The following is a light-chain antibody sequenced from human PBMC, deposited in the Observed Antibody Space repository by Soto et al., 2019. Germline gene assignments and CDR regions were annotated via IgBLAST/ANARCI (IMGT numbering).Light chain of an antibody. CDR2: EVS. V-gene: IGLV2-18*01. CDR1: STDFVSYNR. Sequence: QSVLAQPPSVSGSPGQSVTISCTGTSTDFVSYNRVSWYQQPPGTAPKLMIYEVSKRPSGVPDRFSGSKSGNTASLTISGHQAADEADYYCSLYTSENAYVFGTGTKVTVL. CDR3: SLYTSENAYV. J-gene: IGLJ1*01.